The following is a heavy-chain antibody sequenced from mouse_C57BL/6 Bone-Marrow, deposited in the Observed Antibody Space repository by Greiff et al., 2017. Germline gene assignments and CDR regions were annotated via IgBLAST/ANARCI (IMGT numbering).Heavy chain of an antibody. J-gene: IGHJ2*01. Sequence: QVQLKESGPGLVAPSQSLSITCTVSGFSLTSYAISWVRQPPGKGLEWLGVIWTGGGTNYNSVLQSRLSSSKDNSKSQVFLTMNSLQTTDTARNYCASNNYNGSSYDYWGQGTTLTVSS. CDR3: ASNNYNGSSYDY. D-gene: IGHD1-1*01. CDR2: IWTGGGT. CDR1: GFSLTSYA. V-gene: IGHV2-9-1*01.